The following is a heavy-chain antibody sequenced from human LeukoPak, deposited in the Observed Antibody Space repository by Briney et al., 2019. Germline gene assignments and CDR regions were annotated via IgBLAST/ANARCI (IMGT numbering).Heavy chain of an antibody. D-gene: IGHD2-2*02. CDR3: ARLNLGYCSSTSCYRNFDY. J-gene: IGHJ4*02. CDR2: IYYSGST. V-gene: IGHV4-59*01. Sequence: SETLSLTCTVSGGSISSYYWSWIRQPPGKGLEWIGYIYYSGSTNYNPSLKSRVTIPVDTSKNQLSLKLSSVTAADTAVYYCARLNLGYCSSTSCYRNFDYWGQGTLVTVSS. CDR1: GGSISSYY.